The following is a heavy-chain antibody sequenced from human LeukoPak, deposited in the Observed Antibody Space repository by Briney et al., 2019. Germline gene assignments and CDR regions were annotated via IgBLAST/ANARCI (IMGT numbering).Heavy chain of an antibody. J-gene: IGHJ4*02. Sequence: GSAVTVSYMPSAYTFTYYDISWLRQAPGQGLEWMGWISTYNGNTNYEPNPQDRVTMTTGKSTSKAHLDLRSLRSDATAVYYCARGLMSTVTPVGYWGQGTLVTVSS. CDR2: ISTYNGNT. CDR3: ARGLMSTVTPVGY. V-gene: IGHV1-18*01. D-gene: IGHD4-17*01. CDR1: AYTFTYYD.